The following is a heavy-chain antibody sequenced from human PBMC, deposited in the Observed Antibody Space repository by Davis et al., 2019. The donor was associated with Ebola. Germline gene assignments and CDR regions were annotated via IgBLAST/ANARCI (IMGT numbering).Heavy chain of an antibody. V-gene: IGHV1-69*13. CDR3: ARDSAYYYGMDV. CDR2: IIPIFGTA. Sequence: SVKVSCKASGYIFSSYAISWVRQAPGQGLEWMGGIIPIFGTANYAQKFQGRVTITADESTSTAYMELSSLRSEDTAVYYCARDSAYYYGMDVWGQGTTVTVSS. CDR1: GYIFSSYA. J-gene: IGHJ6*02.